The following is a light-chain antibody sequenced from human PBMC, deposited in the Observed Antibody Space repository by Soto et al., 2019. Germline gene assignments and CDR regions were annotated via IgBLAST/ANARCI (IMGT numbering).Light chain of an antibody. CDR2: DVS. CDR3: SSYTRSSTVV. CDR1: SSDVGGYNY. J-gene: IGLJ2*01. V-gene: IGLV2-14*01. Sequence: QSALTQPASVSGSPGQSITISCTGTSSDVGGYNYVSWYQQHPGKAPKLMIYDVSNRPSGVSNRFSGSKSGNTASLTISGLQAEHEADYYCSSYTRSSTVVFGGGTKLTVL.